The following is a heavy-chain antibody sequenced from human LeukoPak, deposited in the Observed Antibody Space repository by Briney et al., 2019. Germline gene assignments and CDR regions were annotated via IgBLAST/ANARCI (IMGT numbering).Heavy chain of an antibody. D-gene: IGHD3-22*01. CDR1: GFTFSSYW. CDR2: INQDGSLK. Sequence: GGSLRLSCVTSGFTFSSYWVEWVRQAPGKGLEWVANINQDGSLKNYVDSVKGRFTTSRDNAKNSLYLQMSSLRAEDTAVYYCTKYPDNSGYSDYWGQGTLLTVSS. V-gene: IGHV3-7*01. J-gene: IGHJ4*02. CDR3: TKYPDNSGYSDY.